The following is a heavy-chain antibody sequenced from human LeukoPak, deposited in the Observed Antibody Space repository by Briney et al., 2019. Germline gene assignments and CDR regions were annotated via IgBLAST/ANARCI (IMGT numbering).Heavy chain of an antibody. CDR3: ARDPSYGGNNWFDP. J-gene: IGHJ5*02. D-gene: IGHD4-23*01. Sequence: SETLSLTCSVSGDSISSDYYWGWIRQPPGKGLDWIGSIYHSGSTYYNPSLKSRVTISVDTSKNQFSLKLSSVTAADTAVYYCARDPSYGGNNWFDPWGQGTLVTVSS. CDR1: GDSISSDYY. V-gene: IGHV4-38-2*02. CDR2: IYHSGST.